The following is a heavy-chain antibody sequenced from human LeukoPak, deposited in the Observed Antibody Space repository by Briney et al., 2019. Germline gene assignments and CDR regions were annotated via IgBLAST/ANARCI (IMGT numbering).Heavy chain of an antibody. CDR2: IYYSGST. Sequence: PSETLSLTCTVSGGSISSGGYYWSWIRQPPGKGLEWIGSIYYSGSTYYNPSLKSRVTISVDTSKNQFSLKLSSVTAADTAVYYCARAHSSRGYSGHFDYWGQGTLVTVSS. V-gene: IGHV4-39*07. CDR3: ARAHSSRGYSGHFDY. J-gene: IGHJ4*02. CDR1: GGSISSGGYY. D-gene: IGHD5-12*01.